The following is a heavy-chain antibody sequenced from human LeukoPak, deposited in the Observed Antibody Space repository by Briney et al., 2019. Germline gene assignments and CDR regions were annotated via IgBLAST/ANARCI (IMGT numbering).Heavy chain of an antibody. D-gene: IGHD3-3*01. CDR3: ASHPPRSYDLWSGYSDDAFDI. V-gene: IGHV5-51*01. CDR2: IYPGDSDT. CDR1: GYSFTSYW. Sequence: GESLKISCKGSGYSFTSYWIGWVRQMPGKGLEWMGIIYPGDSDTRYSPSFQGQVTISADKSISTAYLQWSSLKASDTAMYYCASHPPRSYDLWSGYSDDAFDIWGQGTMVTVSS. J-gene: IGHJ3*02.